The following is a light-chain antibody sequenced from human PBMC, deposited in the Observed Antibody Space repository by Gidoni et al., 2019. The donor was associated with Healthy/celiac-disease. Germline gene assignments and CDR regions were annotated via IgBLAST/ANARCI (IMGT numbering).Light chain of an antibody. CDR3: QQRSNWPPVT. Sequence: EIVLTQSPATLSLSPGARATLSCRASQSVSSYLAWYQQKPGQAPRLLIYDASNRATGIPARVSGSGSGTDFTLTISSLEPEDFAVYYCQQRSNWPPVTFGQGTRLEIK. V-gene: IGKV3-11*01. CDR1: QSVSSY. CDR2: DAS. J-gene: IGKJ5*01.